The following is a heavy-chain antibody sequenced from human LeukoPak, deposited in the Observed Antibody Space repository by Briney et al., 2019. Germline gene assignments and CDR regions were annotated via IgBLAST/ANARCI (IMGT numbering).Heavy chain of an antibody. V-gene: IGHV3-74*01. CDR3: ANDRGYSFDY. Sequence: GGSLRLSCAASGFTFSRYWMHWVRQAPGKGLMWVSRIKVDGSDTTYADSVKGRFTISRDNAKNTLYLQMNSLRAEDTAVYYCANDRGYSFDYWGQGTLVTVSS. CDR1: GFTFSRYW. J-gene: IGHJ4*02. CDR2: IKVDGSDT. D-gene: IGHD3-22*01.